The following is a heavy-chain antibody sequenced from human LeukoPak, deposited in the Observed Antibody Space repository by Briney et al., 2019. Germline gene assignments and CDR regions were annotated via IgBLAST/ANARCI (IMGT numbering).Heavy chain of an antibody. V-gene: IGHV4-34*01. J-gene: IGHJ6*03. CDR1: GGSLTGYY. CDR3: ARGSRLDFWSGYSYYYYYMDV. CDR2: INHSGTT. Sequence: SETLSLTCAVDGGSLTGYYWTWIRQPLGKGLEWIGEINHSGTTNYNPSHKSRVTIAVDMSKNELSLKLTSVTATDTAVYYCARGSRLDFWSGYSYYYYYMDVWGKGTTVTVSS. D-gene: IGHD3-3*01.